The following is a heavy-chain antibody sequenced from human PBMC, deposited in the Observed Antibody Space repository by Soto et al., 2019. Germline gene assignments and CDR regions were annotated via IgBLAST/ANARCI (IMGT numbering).Heavy chain of an antibody. D-gene: IGHD1-7*01. CDR3: ATSPGQIEELPWFDP. Sequence: PSETLSLTCAVYGGSFSGYYWSWIRQPPGKGLEWIGEINHSGSTNYNPSLKSRVTISVDTSKNQFSLKLSSVTAADTAVYYCATSPGQIEELPWFDPWGQGTLVTVSS. J-gene: IGHJ5*02. CDR2: INHSGST. CDR1: GGSFSGYY. V-gene: IGHV4-34*01.